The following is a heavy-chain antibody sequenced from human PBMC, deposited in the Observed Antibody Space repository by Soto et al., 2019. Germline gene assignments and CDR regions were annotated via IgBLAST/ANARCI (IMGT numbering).Heavy chain of an antibody. D-gene: IGHD6-19*01. J-gene: IGHJ4*02. CDR3: ARDDSRIAVAGSRLYY. CDR2: ISAYNGNT. CDR1: GYTFTSYG. Sequence: ASVKVSCKXSGYTFTSYGISWVRQAPGQGLEWMGWISAYNGNTNYAQKLQGRVTMTTDTSTSTAYMELRSLRSDDTAVYYCARDDSRIAVAGSRLYYWGQGTLVTVSS. V-gene: IGHV1-18*01.